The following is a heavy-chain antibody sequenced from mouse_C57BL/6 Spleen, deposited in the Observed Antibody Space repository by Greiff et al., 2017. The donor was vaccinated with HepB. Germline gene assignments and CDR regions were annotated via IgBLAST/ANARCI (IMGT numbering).Heavy chain of an antibody. J-gene: IGHJ3*01. Sequence: VQLKQSGTVLARPGASVKMSCKTSGYTFTSYWMHWVKQRPGQGLEWIGAIYPGNSDTSYNQKFKGKAKLTAVTSASTAYMELSSLTNEDSAVYYCTRKEGAYYSNYGGFAYWSQGTLVTVSA. V-gene: IGHV1-5*01. CDR1: GYTFTSYW. CDR3: TRKEGAYYSNYGGFAY. D-gene: IGHD2-5*01. CDR2: IYPGNSDT.